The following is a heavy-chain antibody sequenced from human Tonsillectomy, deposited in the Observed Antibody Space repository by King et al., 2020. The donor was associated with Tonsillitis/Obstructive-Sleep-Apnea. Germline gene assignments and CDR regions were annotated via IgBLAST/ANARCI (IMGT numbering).Heavy chain of an antibody. CDR1: GGSISSYY. V-gene: IGHV4-59*01. CDR3: ARVAKNDFWSGYYSYYYMDV. D-gene: IGHD3-3*01. J-gene: IGHJ6*03. Sequence: VQLQESGPGLVKPSETLSLTCTVSGGSISSYYWSWVRQPPGKGLEWIGYIYYSWSTNYNPSLQGRVTISVDTSKNQFSLKLSPVTAADTAVYYCARVAKNDFWSGYYSYYYMDVWGKGTTVTVSS. CDR2: IYYSWST.